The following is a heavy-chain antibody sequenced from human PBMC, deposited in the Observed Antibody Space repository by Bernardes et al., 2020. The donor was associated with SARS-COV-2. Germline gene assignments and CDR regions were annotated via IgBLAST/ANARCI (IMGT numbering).Heavy chain of an antibody. CDR1: GGSLSSSSYY. CDR2: MYNSGST. CDR3: VGSSCGIDCYIGGLRSWDYGMDV. J-gene: IGHJ6*02. Sequence: SETLSLTCSVSGGSLSSSSYYWGWIRQPPGQGLEWIGTMYNSGSTYHNPSLKSRASISIDTSKNQVSLRLNSMTAADTAAYYCVGSSCGIDCYIGGLRSWDYGMDVWGQGTTVTVSS. D-gene: IGHD2-21*02. V-gene: IGHV4-39*01.